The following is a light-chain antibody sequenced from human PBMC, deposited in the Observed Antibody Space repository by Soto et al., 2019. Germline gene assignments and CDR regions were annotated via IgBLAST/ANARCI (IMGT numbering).Light chain of an antibody. CDR1: SSDVGGYNY. CDR3: SSYTSSSTVV. V-gene: IGLV2-14*01. CDR2: DVS. J-gene: IGLJ2*01. Sequence: QSALTQPASVSGSPGQSITISCTGTSSDVGGYNYVSWYQQHPGEAPKLMIFDVSNRPSGVSNRFSGSKSANTASLTISGLQAEDEADYYCSSYTSSSTVVFGGGTKVTVL.